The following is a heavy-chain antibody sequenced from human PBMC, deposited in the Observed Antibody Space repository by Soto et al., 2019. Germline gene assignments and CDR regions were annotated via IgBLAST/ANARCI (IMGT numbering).Heavy chain of an antibody. D-gene: IGHD2-2*01. CDR3: ARDHLRIVVVPAAISMGMDV. J-gene: IGHJ6*02. Sequence: PSQTLSRTCAISGDSVSSNSAAWNWIRQSPSRGLEWLGRTYYRSKWYNDYAVSVKSRITINPDTSKNQFSLQLNSVTPEDTAVYYCARDHLRIVVVPAAISMGMDVWGQGTTVTVSS. V-gene: IGHV6-1*01. CDR1: GDSVSSNSAA. CDR2: TYYRSKWYN.